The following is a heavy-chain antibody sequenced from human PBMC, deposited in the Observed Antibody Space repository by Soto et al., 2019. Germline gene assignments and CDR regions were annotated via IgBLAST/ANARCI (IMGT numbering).Heavy chain of an antibody. CDR2: ISGSGGST. Sequence: SLRLSCAASGFTFSSYAMSWVRQAPGKGLGWVSAISGSGGSTYYADSVKGRFTISRDNSKNTLYLQMNSLRAEDTAVYYCAKKSLCFGELPMREYYMDVWGKGTTVTVSS. CDR3: AKKSLCFGELPMREYYMDV. J-gene: IGHJ6*03. CDR1: GFTFSSYA. V-gene: IGHV3-23*01. D-gene: IGHD3-16*01.